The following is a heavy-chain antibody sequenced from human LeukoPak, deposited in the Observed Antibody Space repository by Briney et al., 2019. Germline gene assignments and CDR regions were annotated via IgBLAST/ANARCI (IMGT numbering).Heavy chain of an antibody. CDR2: IYPADSDT. Sequence: GESLKISCKGSGYSFTSYWIAWVRQMPRKGLEWMGIIYPADSDTRYSPSFQGQVTIPTDKSISTAYLQWSSLKASDSAMYYCARHGVGATNDFDYWGQGTLVTVSS. D-gene: IGHD1-26*01. J-gene: IGHJ4*02. V-gene: IGHV5-51*01. CDR1: GYSFTSYW. CDR3: ARHGVGATNDFDY.